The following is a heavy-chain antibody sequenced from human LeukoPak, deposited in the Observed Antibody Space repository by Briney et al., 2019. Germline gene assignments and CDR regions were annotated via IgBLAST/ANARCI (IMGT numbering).Heavy chain of an antibody. CDR3: ARVDVEGYYFDY. CDR1: GFTVGSNY. Sequence: GGSLRLSCAASGFTVGSNYMSWVRQAPGKGLEWVSVVYSGGSRYYADSVKGRFTISRDNSKNTLYLQMNSLRAEDTAVYYCARVDVEGYYFDYWGQGTLVTVSS. J-gene: IGHJ4*02. CDR2: VYSGGSR. D-gene: IGHD3/OR15-3a*01. V-gene: IGHV3-53*01.